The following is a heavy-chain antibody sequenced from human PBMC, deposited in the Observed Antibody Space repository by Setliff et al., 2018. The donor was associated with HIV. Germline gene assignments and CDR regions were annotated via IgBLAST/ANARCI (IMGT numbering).Heavy chain of an antibody. D-gene: IGHD6-19*01. V-gene: IGHV3-23*01. CDR2: ISGTGGST. CDR1: GFTFSSYA. J-gene: IGHJ4*02. CDR3: ARDWEWRTSGWEARFDY. Sequence: PGGSLRLSCSASGFTFSSYAMSWVRQAPGKGLEWVSVISGTGGSTYYADSVKGRFTISRDNSKNTLSLQMNSLKAEDTAVYYCARDWEWRTSGWEARFDYWGQGALVTAPQ.